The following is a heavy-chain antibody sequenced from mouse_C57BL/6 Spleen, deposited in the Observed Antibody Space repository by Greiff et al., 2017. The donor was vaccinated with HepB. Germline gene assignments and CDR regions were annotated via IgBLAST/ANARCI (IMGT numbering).Heavy chain of an antibody. D-gene: IGHD1-1*01. CDR2: IDPETGGT. Sequence: QVQLQQSGAELVRPGASVTLSCKASGYTFTDYEMHWVKQTPVHGLEWIGAIDPETGGTAYNQKFKGKAILTADKSSSTAYMELRSLTSEDSAVYYCTRGRGSSDRAMDYWGQGTSETVSS. CDR1: GYTFTDYE. CDR3: TRGRGSSDRAMDY. J-gene: IGHJ4*01. V-gene: IGHV1-15*01.